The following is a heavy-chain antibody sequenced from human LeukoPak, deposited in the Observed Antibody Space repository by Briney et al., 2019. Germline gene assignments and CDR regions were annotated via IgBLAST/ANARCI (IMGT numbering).Heavy chain of an antibody. V-gene: IGHV4-59*01. CDR2: VDHTGST. D-gene: IGHD5-12*01. Sequence: SETLSLTCSVSDDSITMYYWTWIRQPPGKGLEWIGYVDHTGSTNFNPSLNGRVSISRDTTKNLFSLRLRSVTAADTAVYYCARDGSSVGYSDYDYFFDYWGQGTLVTVSS. J-gene: IGHJ4*02. CDR1: DDSITMYY. CDR3: ARDGSSVGYSDYDYFFDY.